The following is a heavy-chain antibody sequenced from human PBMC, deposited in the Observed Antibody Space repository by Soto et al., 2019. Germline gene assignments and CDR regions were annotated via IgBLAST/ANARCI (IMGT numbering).Heavy chain of an antibody. D-gene: IGHD2-2*01. Sequence: GGSLRLSCAASGFTFSSYGMHWVRQAPGKGLEWVAVISYDGSNKYYADSVKGRFTISRDNSKNTLYLQMNSLRAEDTAVYYCAKDRLYCSSTSCTHYYYYYMDVWGKGTTVTVSS. V-gene: IGHV3-30*18. J-gene: IGHJ6*03. CDR3: AKDRLYCSSTSCTHYYYYYMDV. CDR1: GFTFSSYG. CDR2: ISYDGSNK.